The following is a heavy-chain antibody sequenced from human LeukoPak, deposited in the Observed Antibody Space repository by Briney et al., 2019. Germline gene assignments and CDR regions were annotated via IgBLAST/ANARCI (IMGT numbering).Heavy chain of an antibody. D-gene: IGHD3-22*01. CDR1: GYTFTGHY. CDR3: AGEDNSSGYRPFDI. V-gene: IGHV1-2*06. Sequence: ASVKVSCKASGYTFTGHYIHWVRQAPGQGLEWMGRINPSNGGTNYAQKFQGRVTMTRDMSMSTAYMELSRLRSVDTAVYYCAGEDNSSGYRPFDIWGQGTMVTVPS. J-gene: IGHJ3*02. CDR2: INPSNGGT.